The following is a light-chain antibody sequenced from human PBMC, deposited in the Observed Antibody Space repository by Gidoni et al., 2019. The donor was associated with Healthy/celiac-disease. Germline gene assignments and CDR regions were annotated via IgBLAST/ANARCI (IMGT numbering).Light chain of an antibody. CDR3: QQYGSSSGA. CDR2: GAS. Sequence: ESVLTQSPGPLSLSPGERATLSCRASQAVSNSYLAWYVQKPGQAPRLLIYGASNRATGTPDRCSGSGSGTDFTLTISRLEPEDFATYYCQQYGSSSGAFGQGTKVEIK. CDR1: QAVSNSY. V-gene: IGKV3-20*01. J-gene: IGKJ1*01.